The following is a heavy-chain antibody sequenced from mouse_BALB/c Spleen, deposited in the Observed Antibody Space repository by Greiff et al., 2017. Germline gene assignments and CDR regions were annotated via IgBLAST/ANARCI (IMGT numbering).Heavy chain of an antibody. CDR1: GFTFSSYT. D-gene: IGHD4-1*02. J-gene: IGHJ3*01. CDR2: ISNGGGST. CDR3: ARQGQLAWFAY. Sequence: EVQRVESGGGLVKPGGSLKLSCAASGFTFSSYTMSWVRQTPEKRLEWVAYISNGGGSTYYPDTVKGRFTISRDNAKNTLYLQMSSLKSEDTAMYYCARQGQLAWFAYWGQGTLVTVSA. V-gene: IGHV5-12-2*01.